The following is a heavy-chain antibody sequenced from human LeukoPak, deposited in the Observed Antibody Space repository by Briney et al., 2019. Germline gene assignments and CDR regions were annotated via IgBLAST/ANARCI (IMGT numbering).Heavy chain of an antibody. CDR3: ARGPYDSSGYSDY. D-gene: IGHD3-22*01. Sequence: VASVKVSCKPSGHTFTGYYIHWVRQAPGQGLEWMGWINPNSGGRNYAQKFQDRVTMTRDTSISTVYMELSRLKSDDTAVYYCARGPYDSSGYSDYWGQGTLVTVSS. V-gene: IGHV1-2*02. CDR1: GHTFTGYY. J-gene: IGHJ4*02. CDR2: INPNSGGR.